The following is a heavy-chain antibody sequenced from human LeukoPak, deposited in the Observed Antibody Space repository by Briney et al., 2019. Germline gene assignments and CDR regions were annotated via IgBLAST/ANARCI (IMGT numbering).Heavy chain of an antibody. Sequence: PGGSLRLSCAASGFTFSSYAMHWVRQAPGKGLEWVAVISYDGSNKYYADSVKGRFTISRDNSKNTLYLQMNSLRAEDTAVYYCARDRGIAAAGTPNYYYGMDVWGQGTTVTVSS. V-gene: IGHV3-30-3*01. CDR1: GFTFSSYA. D-gene: IGHD6-13*01. CDR3: ARDRGIAAAGTPNYYYGMDV. J-gene: IGHJ6*02. CDR2: ISYDGSNK.